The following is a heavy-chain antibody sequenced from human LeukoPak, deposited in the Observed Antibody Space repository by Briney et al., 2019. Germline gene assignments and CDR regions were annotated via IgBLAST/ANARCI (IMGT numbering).Heavy chain of an antibody. CDR3: ARPPKGVANPSVFDI. J-gene: IGHJ3*02. D-gene: IGHD5-12*01. CDR2: IYSSGTT. V-gene: IGHV4-59*10. CDR1: GGSIRSSYF. Sequence: SETLSLTCAVSGGSIRSSYFWSWIRQPAGKGLQFIGRIYSSGTTNYNPSLQSRVTMSVDTSRNQFSLKLTSVTASDTAVYYFARPPKGVANPSVFDIGGKGTLAPFFS.